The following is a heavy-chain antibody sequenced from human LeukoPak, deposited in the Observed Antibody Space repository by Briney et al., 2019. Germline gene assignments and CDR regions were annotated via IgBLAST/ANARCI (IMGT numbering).Heavy chain of an antibody. V-gene: IGHV1-46*03. CDR3: ARDIKQWLVRPDAFDI. CDR1: GYTFTSYY. Sequence: ASVKVSCKASGYTFTSYYMHWVRQAPGQGLEWMGIVNPSGGSTSYAQKFQGRVTMTRDTSTSTVYKELSSLRSEDTAVYHCARDIKQWLVRPDAFDIWGQGTMVTVSS. D-gene: IGHD6-19*01. CDR2: VNPSGGST. J-gene: IGHJ3*02.